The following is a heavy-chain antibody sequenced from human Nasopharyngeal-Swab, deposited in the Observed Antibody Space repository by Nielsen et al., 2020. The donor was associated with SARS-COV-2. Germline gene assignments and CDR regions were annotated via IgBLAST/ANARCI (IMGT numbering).Heavy chain of an antibody. CDR1: GFIFSDSS. Sequence: GGSLRLSCAASGFIFSDSSIHWVRQASGKGLEWVGRIGDKDHNYATTYGAWVQSRFTISRDDSKNTAFLQMDSPKTEDTALYYCTTDFYFDYWGQGTLVNVSS. V-gene: IGHV3-73*01. CDR2: IGDKDHNYAT. J-gene: IGHJ4*02. CDR3: TTDFYFDY.